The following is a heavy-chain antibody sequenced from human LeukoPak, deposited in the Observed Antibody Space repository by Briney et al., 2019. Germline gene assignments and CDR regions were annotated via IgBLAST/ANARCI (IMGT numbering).Heavy chain of an antibody. CDR3: ARECGGSEWLTAVDY. D-gene: IGHD5-12*01. CDR1: GYTFTSYG. V-gene: IGHV1-18*01. Sequence: APVKVSCKASGYTFTSYGISWVRQAPGQGLEWMGWISAYNGNTNYAQKLQGRVTMTTDTSTSTAYMELRSLRSDDTAVYYCARECGGSEWLTAVDYWGQGTLVTVSS. J-gene: IGHJ4*02. CDR2: ISAYNGNT.